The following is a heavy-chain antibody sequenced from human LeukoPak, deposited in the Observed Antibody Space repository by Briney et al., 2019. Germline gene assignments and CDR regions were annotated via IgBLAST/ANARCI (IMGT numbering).Heavy chain of an antibody. CDR2: IYPGDSKT. J-gene: IGHJ4*02. D-gene: IGHD3-10*01. CDR3: ARHDPYYFGSGSHFDY. Sequence: GESLKISCKGSGYIFTNYWIGWVRQMPGKGLEWMGIIYPGDSKTRYSPSFQGQVTISADKSTSTAYLQWSSLKASDTAMYYCARHDPYYFGSGSHFDYWGQGTLVTVSS. V-gene: IGHV5-51*01. CDR1: GYIFTNYW.